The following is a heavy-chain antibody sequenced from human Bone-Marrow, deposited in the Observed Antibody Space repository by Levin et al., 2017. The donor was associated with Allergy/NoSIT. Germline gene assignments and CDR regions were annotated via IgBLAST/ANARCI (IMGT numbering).Heavy chain of an antibody. D-gene: IGHD3-3*01. Sequence: GESLKISCKASGYTFTSYGISWVRQAPGQGLEWMGWISAYNGNTNYAQKLQGRVTMTTDTSTSTAYMELRSLRSDDTAVYYCARGTTYYDFWSGYRGGDEHNWFDPWGQGTLVTVSS. CDR1: GYTFTSYG. CDR2: ISAYNGNT. V-gene: IGHV1-18*01. J-gene: IGHJ5*02. CDR3: ARGTTYYDFWSGYRGGDEHNWFDP.